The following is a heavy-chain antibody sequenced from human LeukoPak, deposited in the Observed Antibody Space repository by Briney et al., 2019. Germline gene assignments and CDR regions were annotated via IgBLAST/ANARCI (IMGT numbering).Heavy chain of an antibody. CDR2: IKQDGSEK. Sequence: GGSLRLSCAASGFTFSSYWMSWVRQAPGKGLEWVANIKQDGSEKYYVDSVKGRFTISRDNAKNSLYLQMNSLRAEDTAVYYCARSRGQWLAPVDYWGQGTLVTVSS. D-gene: IGHD6-19*01. V-gene: IGHV3-7*01. CDR3: ARSRGQWLAPVDY. CDR1: GFTFSSYW. J-gene: IGHJ4*02.